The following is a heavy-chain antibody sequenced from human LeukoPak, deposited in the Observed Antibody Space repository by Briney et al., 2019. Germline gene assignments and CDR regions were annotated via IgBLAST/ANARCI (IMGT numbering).Heavy chain of an antibody. CDR3: ARQAPGVPADSWFHP. D-gene: IGHD2-2*01. Sequence: SETLSLTCTVSGGSISSYYWSWIGQPAGKGLEWIGRIYTSGSTNYNPSLKSRVTMSVDTSKNQFSLKLSSVTAADTAVYYCARQAPGVPADSWFHPWGQGTLVTVSS. V-gene: IGHV4-4*07. CDR2: IYTSGST. CDR1: GGSISSYY. J-gene: IGHJ5*02.